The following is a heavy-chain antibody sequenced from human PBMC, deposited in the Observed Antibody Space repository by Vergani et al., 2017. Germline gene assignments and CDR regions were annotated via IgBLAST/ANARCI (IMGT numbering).Heavy chain of an antibody. J-gene: IGHJ5*02. Sequence: EVQLVESGGGLVKPGGSLRLSCAASGFTFSSYSMNWVRQAPGKGLEWVSSISSSSRYIYYADSLKGRFTISRDNAKNSLYLQMNSLRAEDTAVYYCAKDSKYGHNWFDPWGQGTLVTVSS. D-gene: IGHD3-10*01. CDR1: GFTFSSYS. CDR3: AKDSKYGHNWFDP. V-gene: IGHV3-21*01. CDR2: ISSSSRYI.